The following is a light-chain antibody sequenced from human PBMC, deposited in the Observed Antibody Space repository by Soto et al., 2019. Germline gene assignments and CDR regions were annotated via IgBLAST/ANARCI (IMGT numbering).Light chain of an antibody. CDR3: QQYDTLPPFT. Sequence: DIQMTQSPSSLSASVGARVSITCQASQDIRTSLSWFQQKPGRAPKLLIYGASNLETGVPSRFRGSGSGTDFTFTISSLQPEDIATYSGQQYDTLPPFTFGRGTKVDIK. J-gene: IGKJ3*01. CDR1: QDIRTS. CDR2: GAS. V-gene: IGKV1-33*01.